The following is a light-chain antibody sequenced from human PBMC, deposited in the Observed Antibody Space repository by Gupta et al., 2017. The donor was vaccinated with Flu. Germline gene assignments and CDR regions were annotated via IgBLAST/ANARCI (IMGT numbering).Light chain of an antibody. Sequence: QSVLTQPPSLSGAPGQRVTISCTGSSSNIGAGYDVQWYQQLPGTAPKLLIYGSSNRPSEVPDRFSASKSGTSASLAITGLQAEDEADYYCQSHDSSLSGYVFGTGTKVTVL. CDR3: QSHDSSLSGYV. CDR2: GSS. J-gene: IGLJ1*01. CDR1: SSNIGAGYD. V-gene: IGLV1-40*01.